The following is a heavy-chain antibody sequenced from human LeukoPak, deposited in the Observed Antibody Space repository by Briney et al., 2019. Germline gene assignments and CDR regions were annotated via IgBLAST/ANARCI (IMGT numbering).Heavy chain of an antibody. V-gene: IGHV4-39*01. CDR1: GDSISSHSYF. J-gene: IGHJ4*02. D-gene: IGHD6-19*01. CDR3: AKTLPYSGGWRATFDF. CDR2: IHYIGST. Sequence: PSDTLSLTCTVSGDSISSHSYFWGWIRQPPGKGLEWIGNIHYIGSTYYNPSPKSRVTISVDTSTNQFSLKLSSVTAADTAVYYCAKTLPYSGGWRATFDFWGQGTLVTVSS.